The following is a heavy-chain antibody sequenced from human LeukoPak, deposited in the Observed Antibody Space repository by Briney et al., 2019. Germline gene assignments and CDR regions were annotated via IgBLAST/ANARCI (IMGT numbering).Heavy chain of an antibody. CDR1: GGSISSGDYY. CDR3: ARRRGLTYWGSYRYNNLFYFDY. CDR2: IYYSGST. J-gene: IGHJ4*02. D-gene: IGHD3-16*02. Sequence: PSETLSLTCTVSGGSISSGDYYWSWIRQPPGKGLEWIGYIYYSGSTYYNPSLKSRVTISVDTSKNQFSLKLSSVTAADTAVYYCARRRGLTYWGSYRYNNLFYFDYWGQGTLVTVSS. V-gene: IGHV4-30-4*08.